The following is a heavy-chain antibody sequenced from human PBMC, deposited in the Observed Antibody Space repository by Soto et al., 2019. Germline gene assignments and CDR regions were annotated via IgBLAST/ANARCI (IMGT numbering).Heavy chain of an antibody. V-gene: IGHV3-33*01. J-gene: IGHJ4*02. CDR3: ARGRVYSYGYLDH. D-gene: IGHD5-18*01. CDR2: ICGHGSDK. CDR1: GFTFSSYG. Sequence: GGSLRLSCVASGFTFSSYGMHWVRQAPGTVSEWVTLICGHGSDKCYEDSVKGRFSIYRVNSENTLYLQMNSLRAEDTAVYYCARGRVYSYGYLDHGGQGAQVTVSS.